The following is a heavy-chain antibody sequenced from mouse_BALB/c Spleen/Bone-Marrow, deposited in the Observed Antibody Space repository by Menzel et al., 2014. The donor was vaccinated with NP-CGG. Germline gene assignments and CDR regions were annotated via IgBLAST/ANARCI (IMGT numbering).Heavy chain of an antibody. CDR3: AGHNCGCYAMDY. Sequence: VMLVESGGDLVKSGGPLKLSCAASGFTFSSYGMSWVRRTPDKWLEWVAIISSGGSYTYYPDSVKGRFTISRDNAKNTLYLKMSSLKSGDTAMYDCAGHNCGCYAMDYGGQGASVTHSS. J-gene: IGHJ4*01. CDR2: ISSGGSYT. CDR1: GFTFSSYG. D-gene: IGHD4-1*01. V-gene: IGHV5-6*01.